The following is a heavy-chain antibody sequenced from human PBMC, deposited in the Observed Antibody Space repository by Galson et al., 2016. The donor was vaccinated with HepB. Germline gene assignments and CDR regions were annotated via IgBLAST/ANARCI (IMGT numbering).Heavy chain of an antibody. J-gene: IGHJ4*02. CDR2: ISYDGSNK. D-gene: IGHD2-15*01. V-gene: IGHV3-30*03. CDR3: ARVDCSGSNCYWAY. Sequence: SLRLSCAASGFTFSRYGMHWVRQAPGKGLEWVTFISYDGSNKYYADSVKGRFTISRDNSKNTLYLQMNSLTSEDTAIYYCARVDCSGSNCYWAYWGQGTLVTVSS. CDR1: GFTFSRYG.